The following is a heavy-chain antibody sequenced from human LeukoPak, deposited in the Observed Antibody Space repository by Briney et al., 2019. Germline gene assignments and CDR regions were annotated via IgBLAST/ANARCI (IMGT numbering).Heavy chain of an antibody. J-gene: IGHJ3*02. CDR1: GGTFSSYA. D-gene: IGHD3-10*01. V-gene: IGHV1-69*06. CDR3: ARDPPIWFGELLGAFDI. Sequence: GASVKVSCKASGGTFSSYAISWVRQAPGQGLEWMGGIIPIFGTANYAQKFQGRVTMTADTITRTAYMELRSLRVDDTAVYYCARDPPIWFGELLGAFDIWGQGTKVIVSS. CDR2: IIPIFGTA.